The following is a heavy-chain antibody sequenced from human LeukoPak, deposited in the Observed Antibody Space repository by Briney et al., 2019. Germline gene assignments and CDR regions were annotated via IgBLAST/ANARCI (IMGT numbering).Heavy chain of an antibody. CDR1: GYTFTSYD. J-gene: IGHJ3*02. Sequence: ASVKVSCKASGYTFTSYDINWVRQAPGQGLEWMGIINPSGGGTNYAQKFQGRVTLTRDTSTSTVYMDLSSLRFEDTAVYYCARDSNVVVEAATHEGAFDIWGQGTRVTVSS. V-gene: IGHV1-46*01. CDR2: INPSGGGT. D-gene: IGHD2-15*01. CDR3: ARDSNVVVEAATHEGAFDI.